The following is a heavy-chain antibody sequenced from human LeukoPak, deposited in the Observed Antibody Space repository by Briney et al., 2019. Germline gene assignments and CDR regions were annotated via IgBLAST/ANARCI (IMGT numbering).Heavy chain of an antibody. CDR3: ATRVISGYDSHYFDY. J-gene: IGHJ4*02. CDR2: IIPIFGTA. D-gene: IGHD5-12*01. CDR1: GGTFSSYA. Sequence: ASVKVFCKASGGTFSSYAISWVRQAPGQGLEWMGGIIPIFGTANYAQKFQGRVTITTDESTSTAYMELSSLRSEDTAVYYCATRVISGYDSHYFDYWGQGTLVTVSS. V-gene: IGHV1-69*05.